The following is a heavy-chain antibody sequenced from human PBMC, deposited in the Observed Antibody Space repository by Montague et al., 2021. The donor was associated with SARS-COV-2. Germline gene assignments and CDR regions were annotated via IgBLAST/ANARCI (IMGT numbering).Heavy chain of an antibody. CDR3: ARKTDGPAGDY. CDR1: GFSFSDYY. V-gene: IGHV3-11*01. CDR2: ITTTGSTI. D-gene: IGHD5-24*01. Sequence: SLRLSCAASGFSFSDYYMNWIRQAPGKGLEWVSYITTTGSTIYYAGSVKGRFTISRDNSKNTLYLQMNSLRAEDTAVYYCARKTDGPAGDYWGQGTLVTVSS. J-gene: IGHJ4*02.